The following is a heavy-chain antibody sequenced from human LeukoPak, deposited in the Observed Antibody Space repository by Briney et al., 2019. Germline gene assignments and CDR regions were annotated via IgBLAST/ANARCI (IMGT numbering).Heavy chain of an antibody. D-gene: IGHD3-3*01. CDR2: IYTSGST. Sequence: PSETLSLTCTVSGGSISSYYWSWIRQPAGKGLEWIGRIYTSGSTNYNPSLKSRVTMSVDTSKNQFSLKLSSVTAADTAVYYCARSRSRRHDFWSGPPYYFDYWGQGTLVTVSS. V-gene: IGHV4-4*07. CDR1: GGSISSYY. J-gene: IGHJ4*02. CDR3: ARSRSRRHDFWSGPPYYFDY.